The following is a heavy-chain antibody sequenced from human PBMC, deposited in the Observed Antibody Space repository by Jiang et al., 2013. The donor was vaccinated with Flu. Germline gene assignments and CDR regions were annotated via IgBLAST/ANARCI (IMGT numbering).Heavy chain of an antibody. V-gene: IGHV7-4-1*02. D-gene: IGHD2-8*02. CDR2: NTNTGEP. CDR3: ARILVVSGKGYYFDY. Sequence: NTNTGEPNVCPGLHRRFVFSLDTSVSTAYLQISSLKAEDTAVYYCARILVVSGKGYYFDYWGQGTLVTVSS. J-gene: IGHJ4*02.